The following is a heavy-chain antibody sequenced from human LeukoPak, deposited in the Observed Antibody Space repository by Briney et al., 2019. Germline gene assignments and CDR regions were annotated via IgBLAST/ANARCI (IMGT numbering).Heavy chain of an antibody. Sequence: ASVKVSCKASGGTFSSYAISWVRQAPGQGLEWMGGIIPIFGTANYAQKFQGRVTITADKSTSTAYMELSSLRSEDTAVYYCARDLRHLLGRDGYNPHYYYMDVWGKGTTVTVSS. CDR1: GGTFSSYA. D-gene: IGHD5-24*01. CDR2: IIPIFGTA. J-gene: IGHJ6*03. V-gene: IGHV1-69*06. CDR3: ARDLRHLLGRDGYNPHYYYMDV.